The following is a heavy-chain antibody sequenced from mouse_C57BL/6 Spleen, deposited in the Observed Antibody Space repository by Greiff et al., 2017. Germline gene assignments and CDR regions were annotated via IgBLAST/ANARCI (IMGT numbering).Heavy chain of an antibody. D-gene: IGHD2-1*01. J-gene: IGHJ4*01. CDR3: AKLPLYAMDY. V-gene: IGHV1-82*01. Sequence: VQRVESGPELVKPGASVKISCKASGYAFSSSWMNWVKQRPGKGLEWIGRIYPGDGDTNYNGKFKGKATLTADKSSSTAYMQLSSLTSEDAAVYYCAKLPLYAMDYWGQGTSVTVSS. CDR1: GYAFSSSW. CDR2: IYPGDGDT.